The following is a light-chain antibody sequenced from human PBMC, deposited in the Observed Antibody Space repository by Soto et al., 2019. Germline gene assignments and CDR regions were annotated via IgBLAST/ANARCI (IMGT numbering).Light chain of an antibody. CDR3: QQYNSHWT. Sequence: DIQMTQSPSTLSASVGDIVTISCRASQSISSWLAWYKQKPGKAPKLLIYDASSLESGVPSRFSGSGSGTESTLTISSLKPDDFATYYCQQYNSHWTFGQGTKVDIK. J-gene: IGKJ1*01. CDR1: QSISSW. V-gene: IGKV1-5*01. CDR2: DAS.